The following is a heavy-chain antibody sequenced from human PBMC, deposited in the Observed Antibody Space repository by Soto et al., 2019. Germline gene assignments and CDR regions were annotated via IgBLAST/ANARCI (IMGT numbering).Heavy chain of an antibody. CDR2: IYYSGST. CDR1: GGSISSSSYY. CDR3: ARLLGYSSSPKYYFDY. D-gene: IGHD6-6*01. J-gene: IGHJ4*02. Sequence: SETLSLTCTVSGGSISSSSYYWGWLRQPPGKGLEWIGSIYYSGSTYYNPSLKSRVTISVDTSKNQFSLKLSSVTAADTAVYYCARLLGYSSSPKYYFDYWGQGTLVTVS. V-gene: IGHV4-39*01.